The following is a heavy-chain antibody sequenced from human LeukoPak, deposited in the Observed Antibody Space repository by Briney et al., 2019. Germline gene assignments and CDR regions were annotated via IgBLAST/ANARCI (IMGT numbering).Heavy chain of an antibody. J-gene: IGHJ4*02. D-gene: IGHD5-12*01. V-gene: IGHV3-21*01. CDR2: ISSSSYI. CDR3: ARFGYGGYDLLSFDY. Sequence: PGGSLRLSCAASGFTFSSYSMNWVRQAPGKGLEWVSSISSSSYIYYADSVKGRFTISRDNAKNSLYLQMNSLRAEDTAVYYCARFGYGGYDLLSFDYWGQGTLVTVSS. CDR1: GFTFSSYS.